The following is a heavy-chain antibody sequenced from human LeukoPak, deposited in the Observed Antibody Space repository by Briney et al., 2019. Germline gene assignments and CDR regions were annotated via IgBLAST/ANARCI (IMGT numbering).Heavy chain of an antibody. CDR1: GYTFTSYD. D-gene: IGHD3-10*01. CDR2: MNPNSGNT. CDR3: AKVPRRGDGFDP. Sequence: ASVTVSCKASGYTFTSYDINWVRQAPGQGLEWMGWMNPNSGNTGYAQKFLGRVSMTRNTSITTAYMELGSLRSEDTAVYYCAKVPRRGDGFDPWGQGTLVTVSS. J-gene: IGHJ5*02. V-gene: IGHV1-8*01.